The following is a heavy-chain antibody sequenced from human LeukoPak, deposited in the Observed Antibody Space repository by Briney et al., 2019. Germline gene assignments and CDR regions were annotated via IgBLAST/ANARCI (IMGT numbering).Heavy chain of an antibody. CDR2: IYYSGTT. CDR1: GGSISSYY. CDR3: ARGVYTAAAQYGY. V-gene: IGHV4-59*01. D-gene: IGHD6-13*01. Sequence: SETLSLTCTVSGGSISSYYWSWIRQPPGKGLEGIGYIYYSGTTNYNPSLKSRVTISVDTSKDQFSLKLSSVTAADTAVYYCARGVYTAAAQYGYWGQGTLVTVSS. J-gene: IGHJ4*02.